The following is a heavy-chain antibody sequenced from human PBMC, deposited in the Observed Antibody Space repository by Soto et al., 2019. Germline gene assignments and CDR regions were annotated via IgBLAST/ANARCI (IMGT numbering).Heavy chain of an antibody. V-gene: IGHV1-69*01. D-gene: IGHD5-12*01. CDR1: GGTFSSYA. CDR2: IIPIFGTA. J-gene: IGHJ4*02. CDR3: GRRGVNIVATFDF. Sequence: QVQLVQSGAKVKKPGSSVKVSCKASGGTFSSYAISWVRQAPGQGLEWMGGIIPIFGTANYAQKFQGRVTNPAEESTSTGYMGLSSLRSEDTAVYYWGRRGVNIVATFDFWGQGTLVTVSS.